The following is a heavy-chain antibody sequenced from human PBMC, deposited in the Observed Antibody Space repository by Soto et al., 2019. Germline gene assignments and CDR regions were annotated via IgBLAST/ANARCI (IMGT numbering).Heavy chain of an antibody. D-gene: IGHD2-15*01. CDR2: VSGTGRTT. CDR1: GFAFSAYA. V-gene: IGHV3-23*01. Sequence: PGGSLRLSCATSGFAFSAYAMNWVRHTPGKGLEWVPSVSGTGRTTYHADSVKGRFTMSRDNSKDTVYLQMNSLRADDTAVYYCTKDVLYCGGGSCLVGPSYTFDHWGQGTLVTVSS. J-gene: IGHJ4*02. CDR3: TKDVLYCGGGSCLVGPSYTFDH.